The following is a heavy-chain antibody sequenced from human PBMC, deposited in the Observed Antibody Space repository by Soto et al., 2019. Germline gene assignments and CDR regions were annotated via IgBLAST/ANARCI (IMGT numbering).Heavy chain of an antibody. CDR2: ISYDGIDV. CDR1: GFIFTSFG. V-gene: IGHV3-30*03. Sequence: QVQLVESGGGVVQPGTSLKLSCATSGFIFTSFGRHWLRQAPGKGLEWVAVISYDGIDVNYADSVKGRFAISRETSNSTVYSHINSLQLEHTTLPYCAAHVRELATVAPVISWAKGTLVPAS. CDR3: AAHVRELATVAPVIS. D-gene: IGHD6-19*01. J-gene: IGHJ4*02.